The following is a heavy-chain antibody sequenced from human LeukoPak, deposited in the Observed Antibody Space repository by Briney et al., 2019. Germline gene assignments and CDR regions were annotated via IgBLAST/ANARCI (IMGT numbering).Heavy chain of an antibody. V-gene: IGHV3-30*18. CDR1: GFTFSSYG. D-gene: IGHD6-13*01. CDR2: ISYDGSNK. J-gene: IGHJ6*03. Sequence: GRSLRFSCAASGFTFSSYGMHWVRQAPGKGLEWVAVISYDGSNKYYADSVKGRFTISRDNSKNTLYLQMNSLRAEDTAVYYCAKHEWDVAADYMDVWGKGTTVTVSS. CDR3: AKHEWDVAADYMDV.